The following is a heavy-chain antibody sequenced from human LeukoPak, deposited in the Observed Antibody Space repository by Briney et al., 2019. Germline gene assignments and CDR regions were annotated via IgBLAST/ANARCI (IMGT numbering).Heavy chain of an antibody. CDR3: AKEVFSQDLAWFDP. CDR1: GFTSTDYA. D-gene: IGHD3/OR15-3a*01. J-gene: IGHJ5*02. V-gene: IGHV3-23*01. Sequence: GGSLRLSCAASGFTSTDYAMNWVRQAPGKGLEWVSVLIGSSGSTDYADSVKGRFTISRDNSNNMLSLQMNSLRAEDTAVYYCAKEVFSQDLAWFDPWGQGTLVTVSS. CDR2: LIGSSGST.